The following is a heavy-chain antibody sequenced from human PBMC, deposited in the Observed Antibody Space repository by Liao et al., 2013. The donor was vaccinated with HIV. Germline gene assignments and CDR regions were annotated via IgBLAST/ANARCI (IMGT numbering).Heavy chain of an antibody. J-gene: IGHJ4*02. V-gene: IGHV4-34*10. CDR1: GGSFSGYY. Sequence: QVQLQESGPGLVKPSETLSLTCAVYGGSFSGYYWSWVRQPPGKGLEWIGEINHSGSSNYNPSLKRRVTISADTSRNQVSLRLTSVTAADTAVYYCARENYAPDYWGQGTLVTVSS. CDR3: ARENYAPDY. CDR2: INHSGSS. D-gene: IGHD1-7*01.